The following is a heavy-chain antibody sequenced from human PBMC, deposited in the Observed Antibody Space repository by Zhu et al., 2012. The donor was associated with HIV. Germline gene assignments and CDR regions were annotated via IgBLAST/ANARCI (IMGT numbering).Heavy chain of an antibody. CDR2: IYYTGIT. CDR3: ARDPXDYDSSGYYPVYFDY. J-gene: IGHJ4*02. Sequence: VQLKESGPGLVKPSETLSLTCTVSGGSINSYYWSWIRQPPGKGLEWIGYIYYTGITKYNPSLKSRVTISLDTSKNQFSLKLSSVTAADTAVYYCARDPXDYDSSGYYPVYFDYWGQGTLVTVSS. CDR1: GGSINSYY. D-gene: IGHD3-22*01. V-gene: IGHV4-59*01.